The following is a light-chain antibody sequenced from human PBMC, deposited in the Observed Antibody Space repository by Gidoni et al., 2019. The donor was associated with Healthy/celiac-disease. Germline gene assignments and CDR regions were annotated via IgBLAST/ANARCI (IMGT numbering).Light chain of an antibody. V-gene: IGKV3-15*01. J-gene: IGKJ4*01. CDR1: QSVSSN. CDR3: QQYNNWPPLT. Sequence: EIVMTQSPATLSVSPGERATLSCRASQSVSSNLAWYPQKPSQAPRLLIYGASTRATGIPARFSGSGSGTEFTLTISSLQSEDFAVYYCQQYNNWPPLTFGGGTKVEIK. CDR2: GAS.